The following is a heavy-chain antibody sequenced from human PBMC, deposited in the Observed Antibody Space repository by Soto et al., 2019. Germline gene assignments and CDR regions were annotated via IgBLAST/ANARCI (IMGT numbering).Heavy chain of an antibody. Sequence: SETLSLTCTVSGGSISSYYWSWIRQPPGKGLEWIGYIYYSGSTNYNPSLKSRVTISVDTSKNQFSLKLSSVTAADTAVYYCASTAHSSGWYSGGFDYWGQATLVTVS. CDR3: ASTAHSSGWYSGGFDY. D-gene: IGHD6-19*01. J-gene: IGHJ4*02. CDR2: IYYSGST. V-gene: IGHV4-59*01. CDR1: GGSISSYY.